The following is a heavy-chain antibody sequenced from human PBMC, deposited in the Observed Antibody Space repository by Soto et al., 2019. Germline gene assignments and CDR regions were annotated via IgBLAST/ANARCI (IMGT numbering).Heavy chain of an antibody. D-gene: IGHD6-13*01. V-gene: IGHV4-34*01. CDR2: INHSGST. Sequence: PSETLSLTCAVYGGSFSGYYWSWIRQPPGKGLEWIGEINHSGSTNYNPSLKSRVTISVDTSKNQFSLKLSSVTAADTAVYYCARGPWYSSSRYQYGYWGQGTLVTVSS. CDR1: GGSFSGYY. CDR3: ARGPWYSSSRYQYGY. J-gene: IGHJ4*02.